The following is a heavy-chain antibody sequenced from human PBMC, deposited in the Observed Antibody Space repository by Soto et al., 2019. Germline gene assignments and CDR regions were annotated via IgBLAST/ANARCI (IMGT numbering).Heavy chain of an antibody. CDR3: TRGHGGFAN. V-gene: IGHV4-34*01. J-gene: IGHJ4*02. CDR2: VNHSGFT. Sequence: QLQLPQSGAGLLKPSETLSLTCEVSGRSFSCYNWAWIRQTPGKGLEWLGEVNHSGFTNYTPSHTVRVAISLVTPRSQFALTLESLTAANTAFFFCTRGHGGFANWGQANLVRVSS. D-gene: IGHD3-16*01. CDR1: GRSFSCYN.